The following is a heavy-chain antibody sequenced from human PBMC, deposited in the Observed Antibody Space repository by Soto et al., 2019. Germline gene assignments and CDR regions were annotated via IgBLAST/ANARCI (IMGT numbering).Heavy chain of an antibody. Sequence: ASVKVSCKVSGYTLTELSMHWVRQAPGKGLEWMGGFDPEDGETIYAQKFQGRVTMTEDTSTDTAYMELSSLRSEDTAVYYCAPSALGSSSWGPSRANGVFDYWGQGTLVTVSS. J-gene: IGHJ4*02. V-gene: IGHV1-24*01. CDR3: APSALGSSSWGPSRANGVFDY. CDR2: FDPEDGET. CDR1: GYTLTELS. D-gene: IGHD6-13*01.